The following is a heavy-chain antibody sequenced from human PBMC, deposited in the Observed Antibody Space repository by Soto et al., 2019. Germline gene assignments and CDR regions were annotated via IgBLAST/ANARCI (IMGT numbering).Heavy chain of an antibody. CDR1: GFTFRRFE. Sequence: EVPLVESGGGLVQPGGSLRLSCAASGFTFRRFELHWVRQAPGKGLEWISYISSSGSTAYYASSVEGRFTISRDNANNSVYLQMDSLRAEDTALYYCTRAAWFPYVSGYWGQGALVTVSS. D-gene: IGHD3-10*01. V-gene: IGHV3-48*03. CDR2: ISSSGSTA. CDR3: TRAAWFPYVSGY. J-gene: IGHJ4*02.